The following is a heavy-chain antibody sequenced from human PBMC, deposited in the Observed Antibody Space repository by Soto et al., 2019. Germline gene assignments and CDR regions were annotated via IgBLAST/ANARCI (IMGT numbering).Heavy chain of an antibody. CDR3: ARGVRGYSSSWYDSEVAFDI. J-gene: IGHJ3*02. CDR2: IIPILGIA. D-gene: IGHD6-13*01. Sequence: QVQLVQSGAEVKKPGSSVKVSCKASGGTFSSYTISWVRQAPGQGLEWMGRIIPILGIANYGQKFQGRVTITADKSTSTAYMELSSLRSEETAVYYCARGVRGYSSSWYDSEVAFDIWGQGTMVTVSS. V-gene: IGHV1-69*02. CDR1: GGTFSSYT.